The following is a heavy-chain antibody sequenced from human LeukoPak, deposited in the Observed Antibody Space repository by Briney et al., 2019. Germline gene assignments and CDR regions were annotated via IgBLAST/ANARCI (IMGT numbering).Heavy chain of an antibody. J-gene: IGHJ4*02. V-gene: IGHV3-9*01. D-gene: IGHD6-13*01. Sequence: GGSLRLSCAASGFSFDDYAMHWVRQAPGKGLEWVSGISWNSGSIGYADSVKGRFTISRDNAKNSLYLQMNSLRAEDTALYYCAKDIYSSSWYYFDYWGQGTLVTVSS. CDR2: ISWNSGSI. CDR1: GFSFDDYA. CDR3: AKDIYSSSWYYFDY.